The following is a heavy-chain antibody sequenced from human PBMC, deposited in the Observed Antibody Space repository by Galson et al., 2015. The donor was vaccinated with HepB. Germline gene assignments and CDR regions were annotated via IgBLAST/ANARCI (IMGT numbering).Heavy chain of an antibody. CDR1: GFTFSSYA. V-gene: IGHV3-30*04. D-gene: IGHD2-8*01. CDR2: IGGDGVDK. CDR3: ARDYIPRNGVYDAFNI. Sequence: SLRLSCAASGFTFSSYAMHWVRQAPGKALEWVAVIGGDGVDKFYADFVEGRFTISRDNSESSLSLQMNTLRVEDMAVYYCARDYIPRNGVYDAFNIWGQGTMVTVSS. J-gene: IGHJ3*02.